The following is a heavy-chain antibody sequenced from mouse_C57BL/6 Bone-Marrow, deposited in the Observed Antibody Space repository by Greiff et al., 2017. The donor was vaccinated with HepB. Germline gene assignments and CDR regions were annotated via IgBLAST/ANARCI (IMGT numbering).Heavy chain of an antibody. CDR3: ARSSIYYYGSSPAY. J-gene: IGHJ3*01. D-gene: IGHD1-1*01. CDR1: GYSITSGYY. Sequence: EVQLQQSGPGLVKPSQSLSLTCSVTGYSITSGYYWNWIRQFPGNKLEWMGYISYDGSNNYNPSLKNRISITRDTSKNQFFLKLNSVTTEDTATYYCARSSIYYYGSSPAYWGQGTLVTVSA. CDR2: ISYDGSN. V-gene: IGHV3-6*01.